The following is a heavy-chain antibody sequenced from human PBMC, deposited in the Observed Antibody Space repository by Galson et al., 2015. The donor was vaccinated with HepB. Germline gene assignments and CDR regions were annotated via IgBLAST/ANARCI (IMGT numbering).Heavy chain of an antibody. CDR2: ISAYNGKT. V-gene: IGHV1-18*01. D-gene: IGHD6-13*01. Sequence: SVKVSCKASGYTFTSYGISWVRQAPGQGLEWMGWISAYNGKTNYAQKIQGRVTMTTDTSTSTAYMELRSLSSDDTAVYYCARVLISSSWYWEYYWFDPWGQGTLVTVSS. CDR3: ARVLISSSWYWEYYWFDP. CDR1: GYTFTSYG. J-gene: IGHJ5*02.